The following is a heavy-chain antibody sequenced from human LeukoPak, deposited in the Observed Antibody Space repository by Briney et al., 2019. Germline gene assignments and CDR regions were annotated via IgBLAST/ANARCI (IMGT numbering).Heavy chain of an antibody. Sequence: TSETLSLTCTVSGGSISSYYWSWIRQPPGKGLEWIGYIYYSGSTNYNPSLKSRVTISVDTSKNQFSLKLSSVTAADTAVYYCARDPGYSYGSRRGFDPWGQGTLVTVSS. CDR3: ARDPGYSYGSRRGFDP. D-gene: IGHD5-18*01. CDR2: IYYSGST. V-gene: IGHV4-59*01. J-gene: IGHJ5*02. CDR1: GGSISSYY.